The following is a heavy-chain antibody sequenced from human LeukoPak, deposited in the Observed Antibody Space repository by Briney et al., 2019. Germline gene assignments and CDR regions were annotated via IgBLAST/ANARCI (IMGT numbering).Heavy chain of an antibody. CDR1: GGSISSSGYY. Sequence: SETLSLTCTVSGGSISSSGYYWGWIRQPPGKGLEWIGNIYYSGITYYNPSLKSRVTISLDTSKNQFSLRLSSVTAADTAVYYCARGGKIAVTGTRSPQYFQHWGQGTLVTVSS. J-gene: IGHJ1*01. D-gene: IGHD6-19*01. CDR2: IYYSGIT. CDR3: ARGGKIAVTGTRSPQYFQH. V-gene: IGHV4-39*07.